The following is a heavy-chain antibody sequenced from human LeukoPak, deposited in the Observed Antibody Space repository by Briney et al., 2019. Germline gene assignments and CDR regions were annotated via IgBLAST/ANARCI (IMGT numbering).Heavy chain of an antibody. CDR1: GFTFSSYA. V-gene: IGHV3-23*01. J-gene: IGHJ4*02. D-gene: IGHD3-10*01. CDR3: EKKLLWFGEFSY. CDR2: ISGSGGST. Sequence: GGSLRLSCAASGFTFSSYAMSWVRQAPGKGLEWVAAISGSGGSTYYADSVKGRFTISRDNSKNPLYLQMNSMRAEDTAVYYCEKKLLWFGEFSYWGQGTLVTVSS.